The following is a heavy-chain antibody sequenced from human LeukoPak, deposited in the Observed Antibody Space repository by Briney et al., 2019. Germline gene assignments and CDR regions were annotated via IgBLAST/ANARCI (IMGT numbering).Heavy chain of an antibody. CDR1: GFTFSSYA. CDR3: ARVGIHYYGMDV. Sequence: GGSLRLSCAASGFTFSSYAMHWVRQAPGKGLEYVSAISSNGGSTYYANSVKGRFTISRDNSKNTLYLQMGSLRAEDMAVYYCARVGIHYYGMDVWGQGTTVTVSS. D-gene: IGHD7-27*01. CDR2: ISSNGGST. V-gene: IGHV3-64*01. J-gene: IGHJ6*02.